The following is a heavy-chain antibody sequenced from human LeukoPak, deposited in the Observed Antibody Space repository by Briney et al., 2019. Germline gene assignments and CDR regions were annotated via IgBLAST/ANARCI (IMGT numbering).Heavy chain of an antibody. J-gene: IGHJ2*01. CDR3: ARDLSLWYSSGWINWYFDL. Sequence: ASVKVSCKASGYTFTGYYMNWVRQAPGQGLERMGWINPNSGGTNYAQKFQGRVTMTRDTSISTGYMELSRLRSDDTAVYYCARDLSLWYSSGWINWYFDLWGRGTLVTVSS. CDR1: GYTFTGYY. D-gene: IGHD6-19*01. V-gene: IGHV1-2*02. CDR2: INPNSGGT.